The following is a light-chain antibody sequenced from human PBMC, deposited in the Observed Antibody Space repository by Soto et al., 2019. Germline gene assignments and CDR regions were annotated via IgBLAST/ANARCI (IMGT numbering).Light chain of an antibody. CDR2: EVI. J-gene: IGLJ2*01. Sequence: QSVLTQPASVSGSPGQSITISCTATSTDVGAFNYVAWYQQYPGKAPKLMIYEVIHRPSGVSNRFSGSKSGNTASLIISGLEAEDEADYYCSSYTSSSSLVFGGGTKLTVL. CDR3: SSYTSSSSLV. CDR1: STDVGAFNY. V-gene: IGLV2-14*01.